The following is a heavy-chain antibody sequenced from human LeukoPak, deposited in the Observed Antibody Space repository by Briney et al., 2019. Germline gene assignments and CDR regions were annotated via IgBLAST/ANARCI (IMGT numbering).Heavy chain of an antibody. CDR2: ISYDGSNK. D-gene: IGHD3-22*01. CDR3: ANYDSSGYSAFDI. CDR1: GFTFSNYV. V-gene: IGHV3-30*04. Sequence: PGGSLRLSCAASGFTFSNYVIHWVRQAPGKGLEWVAVISYDGSNKYYADSVKGRFTISRDNSKNTLYLQMSSLRAEDTALYYCANYDSSGYSAFDIWGQGTMVTVSS. J-gene: IGHJ3*02.